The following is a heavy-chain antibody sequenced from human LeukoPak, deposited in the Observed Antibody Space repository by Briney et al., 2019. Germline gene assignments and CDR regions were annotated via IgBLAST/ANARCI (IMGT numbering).Heavy chain of an antibody. CDR3: AGTRVPYSSGPGPLGY. CDR1: GFTFSGYW. J-gene: IGHJ4*02. D-gene: IGHD6-19*01. Sequence: PGGSLRLSCTASGFTFSGYWMSWVRQAPGKGLEWVANIKQDGSEKYYVDSVKGRFTISSDNAKNSLYLQMNSLRAEDTAVYYCAGTRVPYSSGPGPLGYWGQGTLVTVSS. V-gene: IGHV3-7*01. CDR2: IKQDGSEK.